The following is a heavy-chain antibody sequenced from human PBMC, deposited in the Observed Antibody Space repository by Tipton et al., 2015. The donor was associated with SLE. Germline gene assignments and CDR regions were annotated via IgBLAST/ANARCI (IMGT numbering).Heavy chain of an antibody. V-gene: IGHV4-59*12. Sequence: TLSLTCTVSGASITGYYLNWIRQPPGKGLEWIGYVFYSGHTNYNPSLKSRVTISVDKSRNQFSLKLTSVTAADTAVYYCARDPRGVAAAGSLDFWGQGTLVTVSS. J-gene: IGHJ4*02. CDR2: VFYSGHT. D-gene: IGHD6-13*01. CDR1: GASITGYY. CDR3: ARDPRGVAAAGSLDF.